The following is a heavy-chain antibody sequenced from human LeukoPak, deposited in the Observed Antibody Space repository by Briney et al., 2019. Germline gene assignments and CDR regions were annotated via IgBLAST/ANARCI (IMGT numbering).Heavy chain of an antibody. V-gene: IGHV3-23*01. CDR1: GFSFSSYS. J-gene: IGHJ5*02. D-gene: IGHD1-26*01. CDR3: AKLPAWDSSVNPFDP. CDR2: ISGSGGST. Sequence: GGSLRLSCAASGFSFSSYSITWVRQAPGKGLEWVSAISGSGGSTYYADSVKGRFTISRDNSKNTLYLQMNSLRAEDTAVYYWAKLPAWDSSVNPFDPRGQGTLVTVSS.